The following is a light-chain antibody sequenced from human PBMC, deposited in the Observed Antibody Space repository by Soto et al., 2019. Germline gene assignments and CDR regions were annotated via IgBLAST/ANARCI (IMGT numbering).Light chain of an antibody. V-gene: IGKV3-20*01. CDR3: QYSDKLAKAIT. CDR1: QSVSSY. Sequence: EVVLTQSPGTLSWSPGERATLSCRASQSVSSYLAWYQQKPGQAPRLLIYGASKRATGTPDRFIGSGSGTDFTLTISRLEPEDFAVYYCQYSDKLAKAITFGQGTRLEIK. J-gene: IGKJ5*01. CDR2: GAS.